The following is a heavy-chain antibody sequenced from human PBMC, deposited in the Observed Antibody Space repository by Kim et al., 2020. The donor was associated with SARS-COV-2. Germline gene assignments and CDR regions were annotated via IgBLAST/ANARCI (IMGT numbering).Heavy chain of an antibody. Sequence: GGSLRLSCVASGFTFSNYAMSWVRQAPGKGLEWVSAMSGGGGSTYYAASVKGRFTISIDYSKNTLYLQMNTLGADDTAIYYCAKVFTWNDGGGMYAWG. V-gene: IGHV3-23*01. D-gene: IGHD1-1*01. CDR2: MSGGGGST. CDR1: GFTFSNYA. J-gene: IGHJ6*02. CDR3: AKVFTWNDGGGMYA.